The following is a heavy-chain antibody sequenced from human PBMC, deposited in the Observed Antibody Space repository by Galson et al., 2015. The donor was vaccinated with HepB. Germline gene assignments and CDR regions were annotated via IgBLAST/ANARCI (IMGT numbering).Heavy chain of an antibody. Sequence: SLRLSCAASGFTFSSYAMSWVRQAPGKGLEWVSAISGSGGSTYYADSVKGRFTISRDNSKNTLYLQMNSLRAEDTAVYYCAKLGSFVVTTFLDYWGQGTLVTVSS. CDR3: AKLGSFVVTTFLDY. V-gene: IGHV3-23*01. CDR1: GFTFSSYA. D-gene: IGHD2-21*02. J-gene: IGHJ4*02. CDR2: ISGSGGST.